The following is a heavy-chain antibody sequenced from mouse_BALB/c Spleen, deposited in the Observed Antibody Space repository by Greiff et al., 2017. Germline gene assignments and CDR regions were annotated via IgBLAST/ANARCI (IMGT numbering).Heavy chain of an antibody. J-gene: IGHJ2*01. Sequence: QVQLKESGPELVRPGVSVKISCKGSGYTFTDYAMHWVKQSHAKSLEWIGVISTYYGNTNYNQKFKGKATMTVDKSSSTAYMELARLTSEDSAIYYCARGEGGYYGSSYPDYWGQGTTLTVSS. CDR2: ISTYYGNT. CDR3: ARGEGGYYGSSYPDY. CDR1: GYTFTDYA. D-gene: IGHD1-1*01. V-gene: IGHV1-67*01.